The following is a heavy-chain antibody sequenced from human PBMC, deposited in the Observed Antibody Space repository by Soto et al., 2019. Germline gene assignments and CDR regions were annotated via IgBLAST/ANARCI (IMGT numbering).Heavy chain of an antibody. CDR3: AHTKQMGWFGEPLFDY. Sequence: SGPTLVNPTQTLTLTCTFSGFSLSTSGVGVGWIRQPPGKALEWLALIYWNDDKRYSPSLKSRLTITKDTSKNQVVLTMTNMDPVDTATYYCAHTKQMGWFGEPLFDYWGQGTLVTVSS. CDR2: IYWNDDK. V-gene: IGHV2-5*01. CDR1: GFSLSTSGVG. J-gene: IGHJ4*02. D-gene: IGHD3-10*01.